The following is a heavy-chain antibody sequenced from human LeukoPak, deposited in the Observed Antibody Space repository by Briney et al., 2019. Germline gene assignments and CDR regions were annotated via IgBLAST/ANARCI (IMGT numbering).Heavy chain of an antibody. V-gene: IGHV3-7*01. CDR3: ARYGNNVDNAFDI. CDR2: MKEDGSEN. CDR1: AFTFRSYW. D-gene: IGHD4-17*01. Sequence: GGSLRLSCAASAFTFRSYWMSWVRQAPGKGLEWVANMKEDGSENYYVDSVKGRFTISRDNAENSLYLQMNSLRVEDTALYYCARYGNNVDNAFDIWGQGTMVTVSS. J-gene: IGHJ3*02.